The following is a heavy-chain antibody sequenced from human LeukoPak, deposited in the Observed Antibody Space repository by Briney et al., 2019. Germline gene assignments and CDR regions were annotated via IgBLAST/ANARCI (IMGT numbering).Heavy chain of an antibody. V-gene: IGHV4-34*01. J-gene: IGHJ4*02. CDR2: INHSGST. Sequence: PSETLSLTCAVYGGSFSGYYWSWIRQPPGKGLEWIGEINHSGSTNYNPSLKSRVTISVDTSKNQFSLNLSSVTAADTAVYFCAGGRYGFGYWGQGTRVTVSS. CDR3: AGGRYGFGY. D-gene: IGHD3-9*01. CDR1: GGSFSGYY.